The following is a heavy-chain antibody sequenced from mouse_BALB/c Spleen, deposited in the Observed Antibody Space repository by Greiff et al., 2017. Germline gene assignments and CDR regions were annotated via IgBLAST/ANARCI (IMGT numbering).Heavy chain of an antibody. CDR2: ISSGGST. D-gene: IGHD2-2*01. CDR1: GFTFSSYT. Sequence: EVNVVESGGGLVQPGGSLKLSCAASGFTFSSYTMSWVRQTPEKRLEWVASISSGGSTYYPDSVKGRFTISRDNARNILYLQMSSLRSEDTAMYYCARDGYYVGYWGQGTTLTVSS. CDR3: ARDGYYVGY. V-gene: IGHV5-6-5*01. J-gene: IGHJ2*01.